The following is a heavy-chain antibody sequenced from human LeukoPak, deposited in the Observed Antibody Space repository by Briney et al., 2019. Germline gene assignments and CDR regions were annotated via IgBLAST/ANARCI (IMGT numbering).Heavy chain of an antibody. CDR2: VYRSGNT. Sequence: PSETLSLTCTVSGGSISSRSYYWGWIRQPPGKGPEWIGYVYRSGNTDYNPSLESRVTISVDTSKNHFSLNLRSVTAADTAVYYCARVKDFAYSFFDLWGRGTLVTVSS. J-gene: IGHJ2*01. V-gene: IGHV4-61*03. CDR3: ARVKDFAYSFFDL. CDR1: GGSISSRSYY.